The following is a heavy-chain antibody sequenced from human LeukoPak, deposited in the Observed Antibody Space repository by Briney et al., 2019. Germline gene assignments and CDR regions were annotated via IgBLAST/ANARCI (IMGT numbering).Heavy chain of an antibody. CDR1: GGSISSSSYY. J-gene: IGHJ5*02. D-gene: IGHD4-17*01. Sequence: PSETLSLTCTVSGGSISSSSYYWGWIRQPPGKGLEWIGSIYYSGSTYYNPSLKSRVTISVDTSKNQFSLKLSSVTAADTAVYYCARDYYGDGGDNWFDPWGQGTLVTVSS. CDR3: ARDYYGDGGDNWFDP. V-gene: IGHV4-39*07. CDR2: IYYSGST.